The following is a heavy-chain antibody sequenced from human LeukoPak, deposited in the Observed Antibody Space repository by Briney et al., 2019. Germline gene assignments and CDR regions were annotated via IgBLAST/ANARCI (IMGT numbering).Heavy chain of an antibody. J-gene: IGHJ4*02. CDR2: ISSTSSYI. D-gene: IGHD1-26*01. CDR1: GFTFSSYS. V-gene: IGHV3-21*01. Sequence: GGCLRLSCSASGFTFSSYSMNWVRQAPGKGLEWVSSISSTSSYIYYAASVKGRFTRSRDNAKISLYVQMNSVRAEDTAVYYCARDPGGATNYYFDYWGQGTLVTVSS. CDR3: ARDPGGATNYYFDY.